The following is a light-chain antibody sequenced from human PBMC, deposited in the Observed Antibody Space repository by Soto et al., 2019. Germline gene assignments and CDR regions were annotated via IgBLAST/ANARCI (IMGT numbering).Light chain of an antibody. J-gene: IGKJ5*01. CDR3: QQRSNWPPIT. CDR1: QSVSSD. Sequence: EIVMTQSPATLSVSPWERATLSCRASQSVSSDLAWYHQKPGQAPRLLIYDASNRATGIPARFSGSGSGTDFTLTISSLEAEDFAVYYCQQRSNWPPITFGQGTRLEIK. CDR2: DAS. V-gene: IGKV3-11*01.